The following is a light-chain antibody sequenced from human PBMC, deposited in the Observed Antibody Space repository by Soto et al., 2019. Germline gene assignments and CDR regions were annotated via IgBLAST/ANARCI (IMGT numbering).Light chain of an antibody. J-gene: IGKJ5*01. CDR1: QGISNW. Sequence: DMQMTQAPSSVSASVGDRFTMTCRASQGISNWLAWYQQKPGKAPKLLIYAGSSLQSGVPSRFSGSGSGTDFTLTISSLQPEDFATYYCQQSYSTPPTFGQGTRLEIK. CDR2: AGS. V-gene: IGKV1-12*01. CDR3: QQSYSTPPT.